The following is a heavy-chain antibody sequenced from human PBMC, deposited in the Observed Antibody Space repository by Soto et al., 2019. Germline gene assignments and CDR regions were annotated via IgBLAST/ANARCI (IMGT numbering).Heavy chain of an antibody. Sequence: QVQLQQWGAGLLKPSETLSLTCAVYGGSFSGYYWSWIRQPPGKGLEWIGEINHSGSTHYNPSLRNRVTISVDTAKNQFSLKLSSVTAADPAVYYCATSFGGDYSNYVDYWGQGTLVTVSS. CDR1: GGSFSGYY. J-gene: IGHJ4*02. V-gene: IGHV4-34*01. CDR2: INHSGST. CDR3: ATSFGGDYSNYVDY. D-gene: IGHD4-4*01.